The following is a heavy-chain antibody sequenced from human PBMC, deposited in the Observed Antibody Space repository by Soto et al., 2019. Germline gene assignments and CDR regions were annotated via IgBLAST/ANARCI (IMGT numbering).Heavy chain of an antibody. J-gene: IGHJ4*02. Sequence: KTSETLSLTCAVSGASISGSYYYWAWLRQYPGKGPEWIGSVFYTGFTSYNPSLESRVSVSVDTSKSQFSLKLSAVTAADTAVYYCATSQKGYNWNYFDHWGQGALVTVSS. V-gene: IGHV4-39*01. CDR1: GASISGSYYY. D-gene: IGHD1-20*01. CDR3: ATSQKGYNWNYFDH. CDR2: VFYTGFT.